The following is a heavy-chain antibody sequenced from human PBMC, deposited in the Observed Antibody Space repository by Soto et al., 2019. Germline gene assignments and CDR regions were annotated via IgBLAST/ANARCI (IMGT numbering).Heavy chain of an antibody. J-gene: IGHJ4*02. Sequence: QVQLQQWGAGLLKPSETLSLTCAVYGGSFSGYYWSWIRQPPGKGLEWIGEINHSGSTNYNPSLKSRVTISVDTSKNQFSLKLSSVTAADTAVYYCARGRRIAIDYWGQETLVTVSS. V-gene: IGHV4-34*01. CDR2: INHSGST. CDR3: ARGRRIAIDY. CDR1: GGSFSGYY. D-gene: IGHD6-13*01.